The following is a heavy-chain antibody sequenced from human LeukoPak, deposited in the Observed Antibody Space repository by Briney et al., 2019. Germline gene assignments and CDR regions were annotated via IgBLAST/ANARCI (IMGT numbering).Heavy chain of an antibody. CDR1: GGTFSSYA. V-gene: IGHV1-69*13. CDR2: IIPIFGTA. CDR3: ARGKRVMVRGVITDYYYYYMDV. Sequence: GASVKVSCKASGGTFSSYAISWVRQAPGQGLEWMGGIIPIFGTANYAQKFQGRVTITADESTSTAYMELSSLRSEDTAVYYCARGKRVMVRGVITDYYYYYMDVWGKGTTVTVSS. D-gene: IGHD3-10*01. J-gene: IGHJ6*03.